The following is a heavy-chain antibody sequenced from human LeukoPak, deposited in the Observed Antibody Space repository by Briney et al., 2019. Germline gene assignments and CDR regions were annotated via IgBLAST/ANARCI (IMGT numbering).Heavy chain of an antibody. Sequence: GGSLRLSCAASGFTFRNYWMGWVRQAPGKGLEWVANTKPDGSAEYYADSVRGRFTISRDSSKNTVYLQMNSLRSDDTAVYFCAGNNYASGTFLVYWGQGTLVTVSS. J-gene: IGHJ4*02. CDR2: TKPDGSAE. V-gene: IGHV3-7*01. D-gene: IGHD3-10*01. CDR1: GFTFRNYW. CDR3: AGNNYASGTFLVY.